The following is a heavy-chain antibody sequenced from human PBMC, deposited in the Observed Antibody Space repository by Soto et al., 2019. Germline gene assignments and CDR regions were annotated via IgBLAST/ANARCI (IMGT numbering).Heavy chain of an antibody. CDR3: AKGPIMSGNDY. Sequence: PGGSLRLSCAASGFTFSAYVMSWVRQAPGKGLEWVSSITSSGGGTYYADSVKGRFTVSRDNSKNTVYLQMNSLRAEDTAVYYCAKGPIMSGNDYWGQGTLVTVSS. CDR2: ITSSGGGT. D-gene: IGHD3-10*01. J-gene: IGHJ4*02. V-gene: IGHV3-23*01. CDR1: GFTFSAYV.